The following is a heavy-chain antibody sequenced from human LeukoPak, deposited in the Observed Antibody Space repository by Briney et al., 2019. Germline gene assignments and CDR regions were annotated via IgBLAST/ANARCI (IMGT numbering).Heavy chain of an antibody. CDR1: GYTFSDYF. D-gene: IGHD3-16*01. Sequence: ASVRVSCKPSGYTFSDYFIHWVRQDPGQGLEWMGGIIPIFGTANYAQKFQGRVTITADESTSTAYMELSSLRSEDTAVYYCSRAGEYNWFDPWGQGTLVTVSS. CDR3: SRAGEYNWFDP. J-gene: IGHJ5*02. CDR2: IIPIFGTA. V-gene: IGHV1-69*01.